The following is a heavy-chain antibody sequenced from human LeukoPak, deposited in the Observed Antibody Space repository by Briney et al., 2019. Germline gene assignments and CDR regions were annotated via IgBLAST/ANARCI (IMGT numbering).Heavy chain of an antibody. D-gene: IGHD1-26*01. CDR2: IIPIFDTA. CDR3: ARISLGAIWGYYYGMDV. J-gene: IGHJ6*02. Sequence: SVKVSCKASGGTFSSYSISWVRQAPGQGLEWMGGIIPIFDTADYAQKFQGRVTITADESTSTAYMELSSLRSEDTAVFYCARISLGAIWGYYYGMDVWGQGTTVTASS. CDR1: GGTFSSYS. V-gene: IGHV1-69*01.